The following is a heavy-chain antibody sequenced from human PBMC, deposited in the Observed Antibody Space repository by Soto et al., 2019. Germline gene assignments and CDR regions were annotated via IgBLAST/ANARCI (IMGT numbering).Heavy chain of an antibody. D-gene: IGHD4-4*01. CDR3: ATLYSNYYSGWFDP. CDR2: INNSGRT. CDR1: GGSISSSSDY. V-gene: IGHV4-39*01. Sequence: SETLSLTCSVSGGSISSSSDYWGWIRQPPGKGLEWIGSINNSGRTYYNPSLKSRVTMSVDTPKNQFSLKLTSVTAADTAVYYCATLYSNYYSGWFDPWGQGTLVTVSS. J-gene: IGHJ5*02.